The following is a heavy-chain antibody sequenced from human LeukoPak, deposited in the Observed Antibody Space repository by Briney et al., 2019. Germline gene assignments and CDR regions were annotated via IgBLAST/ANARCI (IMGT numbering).Heavy chain of an antibody. D-gene: IGHD2-2*01. Sequence: GGSLRLSCVSSGFTFSDYWMTWVRQAPGKRLEWVANIRQDGGEMYYVDSVKGRFTISRDNAKSSLYLQMNSLGAEDTGVYYCARGSTYTSAWGQGTLVTVSS. CDR3: ARGSTYTSA. V-gene: IGHV3-7*05. CDR2: IRQDGGEM. J-gene: IGHJ5*02. CDR1: GFTFSDYW.